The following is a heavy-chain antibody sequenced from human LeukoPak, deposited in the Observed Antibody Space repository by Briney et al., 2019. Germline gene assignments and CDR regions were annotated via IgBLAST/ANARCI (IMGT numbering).Heavy chain of an antibody. Sequence: SGGSLRLSCAASGFTFSSYWMHWVRHAPGKGLVWVSHKSERDGSRTTYADSVKGRFTISRDNAKNTLYLQMNSLRAEDTAVYFCARDFGHAPDYWGQGTLVTVSS. CDR1: GFTFSSYW. J-gene: IGHJ4*02. V-gene: IGHV3-74*01. CDR3: ARDFGHAPDY. CDR2: KSERDGSRT. D-gene: IGHD3-3*01.